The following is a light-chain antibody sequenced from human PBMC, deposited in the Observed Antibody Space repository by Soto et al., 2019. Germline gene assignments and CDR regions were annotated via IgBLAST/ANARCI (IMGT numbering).Light chain of an antibody. CDR2: GAS. J-gene: IGKJ1*01. CDR3: QQYNNWPSWT. CDR1: QSVSSN. V-gene: IGKV3-15*01. Sequence: EIVMTQSPATLSVSPGERATLSCRASQSVSSNLAWYQQKPGQAPRLLIYGASTTATGIPARFSGSGSGTEFTLTISSLQSEDFAVYYWQQYNNWPSWTFGQGTKVEIK.